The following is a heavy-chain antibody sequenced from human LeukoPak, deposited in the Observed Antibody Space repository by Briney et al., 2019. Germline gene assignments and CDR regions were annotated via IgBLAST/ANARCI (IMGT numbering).Heavy chain of an antibody. CDR2: ISGSGDIT. V-gene: IGHV3-23*01. CDR1: GFTFATYC. CDR3: LRWSGFHY. D-gene: IGHD3-3*01. J-gene: IGHJ4*02. Sequence: GGSLRLSCAASGFTFATYCMTWVRQAPGKGLEWVSTISGSGDITYYADSVRGRFTISRDNSKDTLYLQMNNLRAEDTAVYYCLRWSGFHYWGQGTRVTVSS.